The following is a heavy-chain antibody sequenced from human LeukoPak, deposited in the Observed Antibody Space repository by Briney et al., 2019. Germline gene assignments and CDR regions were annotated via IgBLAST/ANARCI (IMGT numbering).Heavy chain of an antibody. CDR1: GFTFSSYA. D-gene: IGHD3-16*01. J-gene: IGHJ4*02. CDR2: ISYDGSNK. Sequence: QSGGSLRLSCAASGFTFSSYAMHWVRQAPGKGLEWVAVISYDGSNKYYADSVKGRFTISRDNSKNTLYLQMNSLRAEDTAAYYCASGGQPPGDYYFDYWGQGTLVTVSS. V-gene: IGHV3-30-3*01. CDR3: ASGGQPPGDYYFDY.